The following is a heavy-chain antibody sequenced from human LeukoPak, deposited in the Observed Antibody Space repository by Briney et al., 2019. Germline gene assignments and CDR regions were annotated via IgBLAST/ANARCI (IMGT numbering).Heavy chain of an antibody. CDR1: GFTFSSYW. Sequence: PGGSLRLSCAASGFTFSSYWMSWVRQAPGKGLEWVANIKQDGSEKYYVDSVKGRFTISRDNAKNSLYLQMNSLRAEDTAVYYCARRNWNGIYSFDYWGQGTLVTVSS. D-gene: IGHD1-1*01. CDR3: ARRNWNGIYSFDY. CDR2: IKQDGSEK. J-gene: IGHJ4*02. V-gene: IGHV3-7*05.